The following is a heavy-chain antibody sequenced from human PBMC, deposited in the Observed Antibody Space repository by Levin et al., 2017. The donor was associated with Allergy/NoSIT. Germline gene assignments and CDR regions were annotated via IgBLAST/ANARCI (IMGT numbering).Heavy chain of an antibody. CDR3: ARRSRGTVTDAFDI. V-gene: IGHV4-59*01. D-gene: IGHD4-17*01. Sequence: PSETLSLTCTVSGGSISSYYWSWIRQPPGKGLEWIGYIYYSGSTNYNPSLKSRVTISVDTSKNQFSLKLSSVTAADTAVYYCARRSRGTVTDAFDIWGQGTMVTVSS. J-gene: IGHJ3*02. CDR1: GGSISSYY. CDR2: IYYSGST.